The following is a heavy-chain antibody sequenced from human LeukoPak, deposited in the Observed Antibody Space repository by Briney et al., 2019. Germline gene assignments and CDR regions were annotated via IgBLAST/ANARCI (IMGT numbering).Heavy chain of an antibody. CDR1: GYGFSSYW. CDR3: ARQDGRALYYFDY. V-gene: IGHV5-51*01. CDR2: ICPGDSDT. D-gene: IGHD5-24*01. Sequence: GESLKISCKGSGYGFSSYWIGWVRQMPGKGLEYMGIICPGDSDTRYRPSFQGQVTISADKSTSTAYLQWSSLKASDTAMYCCARQDGRALYYFDYWGQGTLVTVSS. J-gene: IGHJ4*02.